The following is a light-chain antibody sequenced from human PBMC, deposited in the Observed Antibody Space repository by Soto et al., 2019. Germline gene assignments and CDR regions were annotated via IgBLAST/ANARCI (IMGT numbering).Light chain of an antibody. CDR2: AAS. Sequence: DIQMTQSPSTLSASVGDRVTVTCRASQSISTSLAWYQQKPGKAPKLLIYAASGLQSGVPSRFSGSGSGTDFTLTINSLQREDFATYYCQQTYNTPLTFGGGTKVDIK. J-gene: IGKJ4*01. V-gene: IGKV1-39*01. CDR3: QQTYNTPLT. CDR1: QSISTS.